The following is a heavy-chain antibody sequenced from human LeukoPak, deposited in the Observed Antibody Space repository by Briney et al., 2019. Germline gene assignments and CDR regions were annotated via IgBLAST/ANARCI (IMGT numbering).Heavy chain of an antibody. CDR2: VSAYNGNT. V-gene: IGHV1-18*01. Sequence: ASVKVSCKASGYTFTSYGISWVRQAPGQGLEWMGWVSAYNGNTNYAQKLQGRVTMTTDTSTSTAYMELRSLRSDDTAVYYCARDRGIVVVPAAMNYWGQGTLVTVSS. D-gene: IGHD2-2*01. CDR1: GYTFTSYG. CDR3: ARDRGIVVVPAAMNY. J-gene: IGHJ4*02.